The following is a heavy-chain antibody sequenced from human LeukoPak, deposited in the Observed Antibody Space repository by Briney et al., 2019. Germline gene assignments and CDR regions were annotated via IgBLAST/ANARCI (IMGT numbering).Heavy chain of an antibody. J-gene: IGHJ4*02. CDR3: ARGRWLQFSD. V-gene: IGHV4-59*01. CDR2: IYDSGST. Sequence: SETLSLTCTVSGGSISSYYWSWIRQPPGKGPEWIGLIYDSGSTYYNPSLQSRVTISVDTSKNQLSLKLTSVTAADTAVYYCARGRWLQFSDWGPGTLVTVSS. CDR1: GGSISSYY. D-gene: IGHD5-24*01.